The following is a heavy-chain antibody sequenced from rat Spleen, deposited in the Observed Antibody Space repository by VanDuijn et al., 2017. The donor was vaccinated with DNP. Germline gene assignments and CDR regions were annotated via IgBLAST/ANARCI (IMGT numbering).Heavy chain of an antibody. CDR2: ISYSGST. J-gene: IGHJ2*01. V-gene: IGHV3-1*01. D-gene: IGHD1-5*01. Sequence: EVHLQESGPGLVKPSQSLSLTCSVTGYSITSNYWGWIRKFPGNKMEWIGHISYSGSTSYNPSLKSRISITRDTSKNQFFLHLSSLTTEDTGTYYCARWNLGTSTLDYWGQGVMVTVSS. CDR3: ARWNLGTSTLDY. CDR1: GYSITSNY.